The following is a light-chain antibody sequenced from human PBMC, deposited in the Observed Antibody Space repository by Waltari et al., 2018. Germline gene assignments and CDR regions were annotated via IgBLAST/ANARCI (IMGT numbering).Light chain of an antibody. Sequence: DIQMTQSPSSLSASVGDRVTITCQASQDISNSLNWYQQKPGKAPKLLIYDASNLETGVPPRFSGSGSGTHFTFTSSRLQPEDFATYYCQQYDIFPPYTFGQGTKVE. J-gene: IGKJ2*01. CDR2: DAS. CDR1: QDISNS. V-gene: IGKV1-33*01. CDR3: QQYDIFPPYT.